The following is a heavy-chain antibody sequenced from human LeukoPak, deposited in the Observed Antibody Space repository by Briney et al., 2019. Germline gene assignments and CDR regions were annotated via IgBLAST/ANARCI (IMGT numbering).Heavy chain of an antibody. CDR1: GFTFSNYA. CDR2: ISYDGSNK. CDR3: ARVQIVVIPAAKGDYFDY. V-gene: IGHV3-30-3*01. Sequence: GGSLRLSCAASGFTFSNYAMHWVRQAPGKGLEWVAVISYDGSNKYYADSVKGRFTISRDNSKNTLYLQMNSLRAEDTAVYYCARVQIVVIPAAKGDYFDYWGQGTLVTVSS. J-gene: IGHJ4*02. D-gene: IGHD2-2*01.